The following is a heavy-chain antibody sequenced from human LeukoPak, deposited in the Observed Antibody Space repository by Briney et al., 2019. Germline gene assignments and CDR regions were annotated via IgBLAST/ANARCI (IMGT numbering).Heavy chain of an antibody. CDR3: ARGVRSGWRY. CDR2: INHSGGT. D-gene: IGHD6-19*01. V-gene: IGHV4-34*01. CDR1: GGSFSGYY. Sequence: SETLSLTCAVYGGSFSGYYWSWIRQPPGKGLEWIGEINHSGGTNYNPSLKSRVTISVDTSKNQFSLKLSSVTAADTAVYYCARGVRSGWRYWGQGTLVTVSS. J-gene: IGHJ4*02.